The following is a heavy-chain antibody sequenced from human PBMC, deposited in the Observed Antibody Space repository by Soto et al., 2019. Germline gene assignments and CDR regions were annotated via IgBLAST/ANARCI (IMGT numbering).Heavy chain of an antibody. CDR2: IYYSGST. Sequence: QLQLQESGPGLVKPSETLSLTCTVSGGSISSSSYYWGWIRQPPGKGLEWIGSIYYSGSTYYNPSLQSRVTISVDTSENQFSLKLSSVTAADTAVYYCARQGRITMIVVVTTDAFDIWGQGTMVTVSS. CDR3: ARQGRITMIVVVTTDAFDI. V-gene: IGHV4-39*01. D-gene: IGHD3-22*01. CDR1: GGSISSSSYY. J-gene: IGHJ3*02.